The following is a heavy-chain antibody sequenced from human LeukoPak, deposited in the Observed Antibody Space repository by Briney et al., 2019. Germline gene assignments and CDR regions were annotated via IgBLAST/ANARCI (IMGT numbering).Heavy chain of an antibody. CDR1: GFTFRDYF. CDR3: ARAAYDSSACDAFYI. D-gene: IGHD3-22*01. V-gene: IGHV3-11*01. CDR2: TNTAGNTI. J-gene: IGHJ3*02. Sequence: GGSLRLSCAASGFTFRDYFMSWIRQAPGKGLEWVAYTNTAGNTIYYADSMKGRFTISRDNAKNSLYLQMNTLRAEDTAVYYCARAAYDSSACDAFYIWGQGT.